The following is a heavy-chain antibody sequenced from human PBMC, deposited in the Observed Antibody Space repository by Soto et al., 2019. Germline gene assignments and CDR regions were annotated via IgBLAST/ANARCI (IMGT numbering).Heavy chain of an antibody. CDR3: ARVSVDCSSGSCAVAWLDP. D-gene: IGHD2-15*01. CDR1: GYTFTSYD. V-gene: IGHV1-8*01. CDR2: MNPNSGNR. Sequence: GASVKVSCKASGYTFTSYDINWVRQATGQGLEWMGWMNPNSGNRGYAQKFQGRVAMTMNTSITTAYLEVDSLTTEDTAVYYCARVSVDCSSGSCAVAWLDPWGQGTLVTVSS. J-gene: IGHJ5*02.